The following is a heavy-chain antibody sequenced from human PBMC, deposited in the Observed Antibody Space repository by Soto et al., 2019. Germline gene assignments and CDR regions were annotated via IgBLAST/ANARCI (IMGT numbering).Heavy chain of an antibody. D-gene: IGHD3-22*01. J-gene: IGHJ4*02. CDR1: GFHFSTYA. V-gene: IGHV3-23*01. CDR3: ATSRAYYDY. CDR2: ISDSGANT. Sequence: GGSLRLSCAASGFHFSTYAMAWVRQAPGKGLDWVSAISDSGANTYYPDSVKGRFTISRDNSKNTLYLQLDSLRVEDTAVYYYATSRAYYDYWGQGTVVTVSS.